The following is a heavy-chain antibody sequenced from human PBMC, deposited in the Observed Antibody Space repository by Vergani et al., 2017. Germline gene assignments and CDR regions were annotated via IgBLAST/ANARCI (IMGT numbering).Heavy chain of an antibody. J-gene: IGHJ4*02. CDR3: ARGGGTVAARY. V-gene: IGHV1-69*04. CDR2: IIPILGIA. D-gene: IGHD6-19*01. CDR1: GGTFSSYA. Sequence: QVQLVQSGAEVKKPGASVKVSCKASGGTFSSYAISWVRQAPGQGLEWMGRIIPILGIANYAQKFQGRVTITADTSTSTAYMELRSLRSDDTAVYYCARGGGTVAARYWGQGTLVTVSS.